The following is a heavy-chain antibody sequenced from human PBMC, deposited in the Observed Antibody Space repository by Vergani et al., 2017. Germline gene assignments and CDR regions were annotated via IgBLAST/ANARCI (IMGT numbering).Heavy chain of an antibody. CDR1: GASIRSSNYY. D-gene: IGHD5-12*01. CDR3: ARHSTVDWLLKLGYFDP. V-gene: IGHV4-39*01. Sequence: QLQLQESGPGLVKPSATLSLTCSVSGASIRSSNYYWGWIRQPPGKGLEWIASIYYSGTTYYNPSLKSRVTISVDTSKNQFSLKLSSVTAADTAVYFCARHSTVDWLLKLGYFDPWGQGILVTVSS. CDR2: IYYSGTT. J-gene: IGHJ5*02.